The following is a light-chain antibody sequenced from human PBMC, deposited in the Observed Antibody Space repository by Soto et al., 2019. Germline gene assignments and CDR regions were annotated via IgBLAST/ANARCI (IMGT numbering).Light chain of an antibody. Sequence: QSVLTQPPSASGSPGQSVTISCAGTMRDVGAYNLVSWYQQHPGRAPQLIIYEVRNRPSGISFRFSGSKSGNTASLTISGLQAEDEADYYCSSYTSKSSLIFGGGTQLTVL. J-gene: IGLJ2*01. CDR1: MRDVGAYNL. V-gene: IGLV2-14*01. CDR2: EVR. CDR3: SSYTSKSSLI.